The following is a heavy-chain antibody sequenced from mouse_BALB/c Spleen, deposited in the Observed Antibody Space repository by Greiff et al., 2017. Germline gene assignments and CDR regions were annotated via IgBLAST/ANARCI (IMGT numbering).Heavy chain of an antibody. Sequence: EVKLVESGGGLVQPGGSRKLSCAASGFTFSSFGMHWVRQAPEKGLEWVAYISSGSSTIYYADTVKGRFTISRDNPKNTLFLQMTSLRSEDTAMYYCAREGEGFDYWGQGTTLTVSS. J-gene: IGHJ2*01. CDR2: ISSGSSTI. CDR1: GFTFSSFG. CDR3: AREGEGFDY. V-gene: IGHV5-17*02.